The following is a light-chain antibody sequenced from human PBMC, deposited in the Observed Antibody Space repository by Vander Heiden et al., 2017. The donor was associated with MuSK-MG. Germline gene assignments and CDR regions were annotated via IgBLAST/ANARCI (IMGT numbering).Light chain of an antibody. CDR1: QSIRSY. J-gene: IGKJ4*01. CDR2: TAS. V-gene: IGKV1-39*01. Sequence: DIQMTQSPSSLSASVGDRVTVTCRASQSIRSYLNWYQLKPGKAPKLLIYTASSLQSGVPSRFSGSGSGTDFTLTISRLQPEDVATYCCQQSDSTPITFGGGTKVEIK. CDR3: QQSDSTPIT.